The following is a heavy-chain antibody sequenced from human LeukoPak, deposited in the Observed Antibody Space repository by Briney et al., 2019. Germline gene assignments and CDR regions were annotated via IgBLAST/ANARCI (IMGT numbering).Heavy chain of an antibody. J-gene: IGHJ6*02. CDR2: INHSGST. Sequence: PSETLSLTCAVYGGSFSGYYWSWIRQPPGKGLEWIGEINHSGSTNYNPSLKSRVTISVDTSKNQFSLKLSSVTAADTAVYYCARQSPQLVPPYPGMYYYYGMDVWGQGTTVTVSS. D-gene: IGHD6-13*01. CDR3: ARQSPQLVPPYPGMYYYYGMDV. CDR1: GGSFSGYY. V-gene: IGHV4-34*01.